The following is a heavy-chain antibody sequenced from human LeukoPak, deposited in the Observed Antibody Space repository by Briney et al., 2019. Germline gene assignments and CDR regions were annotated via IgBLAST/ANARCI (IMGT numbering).Heavy chain of an antibody. V-gene: IGHV3-20*04. J-gene: IGHJ4*02. CDR3: ARGKVDTIDLPCYFDY. CDR2: INWNGGST. Sequence: PGGSLRLSCAASGFTFDDYGMSWVRQAPGKGLEWVSGINWNGGSTGYADSVKGRFTISRDDAKNSLYLQMNSLRAEDTALYYCARGKVDTIDLPCYFDYWGQGTLVTVSS. D-gene: IGHD5-18*01. CDR1: GFTFDDYG.